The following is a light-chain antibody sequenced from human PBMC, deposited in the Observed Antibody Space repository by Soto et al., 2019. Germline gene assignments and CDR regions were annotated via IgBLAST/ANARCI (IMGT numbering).Light chain of an antibody. CDR1: QSVSNSY. V-gene: IGKV3-20*01. CDR2: GAS. J-gene: IGKJ4*01. CDR3: QHYDTSLI. Sequence: VLTQSPGTLSLSPGERSTLSCRASQSVSNSYLAWYQQKPGQAPRLLIYGASSRATGIPDRFSGSGSGTDFTLTISRLEPEDFAVYYCQHYDTSLIFGGGTKVDIK.